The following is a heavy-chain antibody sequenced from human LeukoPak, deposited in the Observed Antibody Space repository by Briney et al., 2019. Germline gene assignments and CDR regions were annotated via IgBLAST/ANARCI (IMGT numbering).Heavy chain of an antibody. Sequence: QSGGSLRLSCAASGFTFSSYRMHWVRQAPGKGLVWVSRINNDGSSTNYADSVKGRFTISRDNAKNTLYLQMHSLRAEDTAVYYCARDDSTWLQSHDYWGQGTLVTVSS. CDR3: ARDDSTWLQSHDY. CDR1: GFTFSSYR. D-gene: IGHD5-24*01. V-gene: IGHV3-74*01. CDR2: INNDGSST. J-gene: IGHJ4*02.